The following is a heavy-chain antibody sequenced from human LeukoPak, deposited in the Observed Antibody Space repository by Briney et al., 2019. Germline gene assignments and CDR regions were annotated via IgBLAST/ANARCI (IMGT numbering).Heavy chain of an antibody. CDR3: ARAKGDLFNGFYFDY. D-gene: IGHD3-9*01. V-gene: IGHV1-2*04. Sequence: ASVKVSCKASGYTFNGNYIHWVRQAPGQGLEWMGWINPHSGGTNSAQKFQGWVTMTRDTSISTAYIELSRLTSDDTAIYYCARAKGDLFNGFYFDYWGQGTLITVSS. CDR1: GYTFNGNY. CDR2: INPHSGGT. J-gene: IGHJ4*02.